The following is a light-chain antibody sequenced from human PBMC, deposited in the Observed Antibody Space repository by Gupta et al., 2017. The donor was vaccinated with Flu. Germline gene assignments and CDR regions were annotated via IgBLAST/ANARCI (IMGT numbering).Light chain of an antibody. CDR1: QSVSSY. V-gene: IGKV3-11*01. Sequence: RATLSCRASQSVSSYLAWYQQKPGQAPRLLIYDASNRATGIPARFSGSGSGTDFTLTISSLEPEDFAVYYCQQRSNWPRGITFGQGTRLEIK. CDR3: QQRSNWPRGIT. J-gene: IGKJ5*01. CDR2: DAS.